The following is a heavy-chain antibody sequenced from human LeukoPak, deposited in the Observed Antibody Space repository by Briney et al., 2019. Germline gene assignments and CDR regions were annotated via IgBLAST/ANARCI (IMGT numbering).Heavy chain of an antibody. CDR2: INWNGGST. D-gene: IGHD4-17*01. Sequence: GGSLRLSCAASGFTFDDYGMGWVRQAPGKGLEWVSGINWNGGSTGYADSVKGRFTISRDNAKNSLYLQMNSLRAEDTALYYCARISLTTGSYYYYYMDVWGKGTPVTVSS. CDR3: ARISLTTGSYYYYYMDV. J-gene: IGHJ6*03. CDR1: GFTFDDYG. V-gene: IGHV3-20*04.